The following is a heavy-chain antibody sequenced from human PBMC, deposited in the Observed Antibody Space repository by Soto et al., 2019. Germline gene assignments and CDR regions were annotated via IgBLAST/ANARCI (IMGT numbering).Heavy chain of an antibody. V-gene: IGHV1-2*04. J-gene: IGHJ5*02. D-gene: IGHD6-13*01. CDR1: GYTFTGYY. Sequence: ASVKVSCKASGYTFTGYYMHWVRQAPGQGLEWMGWINPNSGGTNYAQKFQGWVTMTRDTSISTACMELSRLRSDDTAVYYCVRRHVSATGIDWFDPWGQGTLVT. CDR3: VRRHVSATGIDWFDP. CDR2: INPNSGGT.